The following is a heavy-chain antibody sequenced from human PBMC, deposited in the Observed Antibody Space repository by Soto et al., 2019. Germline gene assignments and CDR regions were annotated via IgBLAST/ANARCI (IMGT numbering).Heavy chain of an antibody. J-gene: IGHJ3*02. CDR2: ISNRGDT. CDR3: AREPRYCSGGSCYITGDAYDI. D-gene: IGHD2-15*01. Sequence: EVHLVESGGGLVQPGGSLRLSCAASGFSVSSTYMNWVRQAPGKGLEWVAVISNRGDTHYADSVKGRFSLSRDMSDNTLHLEISSLSAEDTAVYYCAREPRYCSGGSCYITGDAYDIWGQGTLVTVSS. V-gene: IGHV3-66*01. CDR1: GFSVSSTY.